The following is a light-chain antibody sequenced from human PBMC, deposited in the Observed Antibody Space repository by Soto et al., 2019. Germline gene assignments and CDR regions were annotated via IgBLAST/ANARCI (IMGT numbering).Light chain of an antibody. CDR1: QGISSA. CDR2: DAS. J-gene: IGKJ4*01. CDR3: QQFNNYPPLLG. V-gene: IGKV1D-13*01. Sequence: AIQLTQSPSSLSASVGDRVTITCRASQGISSALAWYQQKPGKAPKLLIYDASSLESGVPSRFSGSGSGTDFPLTISSLQPEDFATYYCQQFNNYPPLLGFGGGTKVEIK.